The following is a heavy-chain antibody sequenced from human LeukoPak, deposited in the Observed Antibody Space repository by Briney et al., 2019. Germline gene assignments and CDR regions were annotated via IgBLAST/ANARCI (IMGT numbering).Heavy chain of an antibody. V-gene: IGHV1-3*01. J-gene: IGHJ4*02. CDR2: INAGNGNT. Sequence: ASVKVSCKASGYTFTSHAMHWVRQAPGQRLEWMGWINAGNGNTKYSQKFQGRVTITRDTSASTAYMELSSLRSEDTAVYYCARGRVSGRVVVAAIAYWGQGTLVTVSS. D-gene: IGHD2-15*01. CDR1: GYTFTSHA. CDR3: ARGRVSGRVVVAAIAY.